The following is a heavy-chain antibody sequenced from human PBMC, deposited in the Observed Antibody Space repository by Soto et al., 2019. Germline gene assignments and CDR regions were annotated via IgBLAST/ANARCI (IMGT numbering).Heavy chain of an antibody. D-gene: IGHD4-4*01. CDR2: MLYSGLT. Sequence: PSETLSLTCSVSGYSVSSSDYYWAWIRQPPGKGLEWIGSMLYSGLTYYNPSLKSRVTISVDTSKNQFSLKLSSVTAADTAVYYCARDARMPTDLGGYYYYAMDVWGQGTTVTVSS. J-gene: IGHJ6*02. CDR1: GYSVSSSDYY. CDR3: ARDARMPTDLGGYYYYAMDV. V-gene: IGHV4-39*07.